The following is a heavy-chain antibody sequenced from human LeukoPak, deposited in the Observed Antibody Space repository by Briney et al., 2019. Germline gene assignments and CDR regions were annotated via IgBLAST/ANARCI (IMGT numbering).Heavy chain of an antibody. CDR1: GGSISSSSYY. Sequence: PSETLSLTCTVSGGSISSSSYYWGWIRQPPGKGLEWIGSIYYSGSIYYNPSLKSRVTISVDTSKNQFSLKLSSVTAADTAVYYCARDDSTSIAARREFDYYYYYMDVWGKGTTVTVSS. J-gene: IGHJ6*03. V-gene: IGHV4-39*02. CDR2: IYYSGSI. CDR3: ARDDSTSIAARREFDYYYYYMDV. D-gene: IGHD6-6*01.